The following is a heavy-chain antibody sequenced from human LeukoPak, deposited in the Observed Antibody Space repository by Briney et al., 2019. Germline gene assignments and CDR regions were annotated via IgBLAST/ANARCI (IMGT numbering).Heavy chain of an antibody. CDR2: INHSGST. V-gene: IGHV4-34*01. Sequence: SETLSLTCAVYGGSFSGYYWSWIRQPPGKGLEWIGEINHSGSTNYNPSLKSRVTTSIDTSKNQLSLNLKSVTAADTAVYYCARDRDVDDFDSWGHGTLVTVSS. CDR1: GGSFSGYY. J-gene: IGHJ4*01. CDR3: ARDRDVDDFDS. D-gene: IGHD2-15*01.